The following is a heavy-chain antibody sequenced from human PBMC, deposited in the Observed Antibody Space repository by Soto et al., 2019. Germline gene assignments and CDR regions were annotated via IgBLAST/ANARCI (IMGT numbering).Heavy chain of an antibody. CDR3: AGEGVRHWFDP. V-gene: IGHV4-31*03. Sequence: PSETLSLTCTVSGGSISSGGYYWSWIRQHPGKGLEWIGYIYYSGSTYYNPSLKSRVTISVDTSKNQFSLKLSSVTAADTAVYYCAGEGVRHWFDPWGQGTLVTVSS. CDR2: IYYSGST. J-gene: IGHJ5*02. CDR1: GGSISSGGYY. D-gene: IGHD1-1*01.